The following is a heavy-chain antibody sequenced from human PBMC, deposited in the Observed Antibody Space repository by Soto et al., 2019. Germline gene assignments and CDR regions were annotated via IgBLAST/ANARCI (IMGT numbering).Heavy chain of an antibody. CDR1: GGSISSYY. J-gene: IGHJ6*02. D-gene: IGHD1-1*01. CDR3: ARARNQVLHPYYYGMDV. CDR2: IPYSGST. V-gene: IGHV4-59*01. Sequence: QVQLQESGPGLVKPSETLSLTCTVSGGSISSYYWSWIRQSPGKGLEWIGYIPYSGSTKSNPSLTSRVIITVDTTMKQVSLTLSSVTAADSAVYFWARARNQVLHPYYYGMDVWGQGTTVTVSS.